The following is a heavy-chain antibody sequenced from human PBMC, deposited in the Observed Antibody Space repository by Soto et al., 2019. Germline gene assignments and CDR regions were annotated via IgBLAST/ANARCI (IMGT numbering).Heavy chain of an antibody. CDR2: IIPIFGTA. CDR1: GGTFSSYA. D-gene: IGHD5-12*01. CDR3: ARDGMATITKATYFYGMDV. V-gene: IGHV1-69*01. J-gene: IGHJ6*02. Sequence: SVKVSCKASGGTFSSYAISWVRQAPGQRLEWMGGIIPIFGTANYAQKFQGRVTITADESTSTAYMELSSLRSEDTAVYYCARDGMATITKATYFYGMDVWGQGTTVTVSS.